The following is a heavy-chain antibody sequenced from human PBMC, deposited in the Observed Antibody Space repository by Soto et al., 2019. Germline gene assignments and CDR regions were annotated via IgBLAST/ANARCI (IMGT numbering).Heavy chain of an antibody. Sequence: EVQMLESGGGLVQPGGSVRLSCVASGFTFGSFGMSWVGQAAGKGLEWVLGISNGGSGTYYADSVKGRFTISRDNAKNTLYLQMSRLRGEDTALYYCSSSSPASDYWGQGTLVNVSS. V-gene: IGHV3-23*01. CDR2: ISNGGSGT. CDR3: SSSSPASDY. CDR1: GFTFGSFG. D-gene: IGHD3-10*01. J-gene: IGHJ4*02.